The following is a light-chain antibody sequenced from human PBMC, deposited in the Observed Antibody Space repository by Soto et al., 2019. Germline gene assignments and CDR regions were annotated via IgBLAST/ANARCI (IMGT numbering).Light chain of an antibody. V-gene: IGKV1-6*01. Sequence: AIQMTQSPSSLSASVGDRVTITCRASQGIRNDLGWYQQKPGKAPKLLIYAASSLQSGFPSRFIGSGSDTEFTLTISSLQPEEVATYYCLQDYNDPRTFGQGTKLEIK. J-gene: IGKJ2*01. CDR1: QGIRND. CDR2: AAS. CDR3: LQDYNDPRT.